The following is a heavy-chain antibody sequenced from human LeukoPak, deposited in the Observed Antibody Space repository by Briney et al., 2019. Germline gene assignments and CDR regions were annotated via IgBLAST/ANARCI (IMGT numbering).Heavy chain of an antibody. V-gene: IGHV3-43D*03. CDR1: GFTFDDYA. Sequence: QPGGSLRLSCAASGFTFDDYAMHWVRQAPGKGLEWVSLISWDGGSTYYADSVKGRFTISRDNSKNSLYLQMNSLRAEDTALYYCAKGSCTNGVCYPYYYYYMDIWGKGTTVTVSS. CDR2: ISWDGGST. CDR3: AKGSCTNGVCYPYYYYYMDI. J-gene: IGHJ6*03. D-gene: IGHD2-8*01.